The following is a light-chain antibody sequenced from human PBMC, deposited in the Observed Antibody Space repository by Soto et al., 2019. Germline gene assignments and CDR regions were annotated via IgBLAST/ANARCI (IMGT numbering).Light chain of an antibody. CDR2: DDS. J-gene: IGLJ3*02. Sequence: SYELTQPPSVSVAPGQTARFTCGGINIASKTVHWYQQKPHQAPVLVVYDDSDRPSGIPERFSGSTSGNTATLTISWVEAGDEADYYCQVWDSSSDHVVFGGGTQLTVL. CDR3: QVWDSSSDHVV. CDR1: NIASKT. V-gene: IGLV3-21*02.